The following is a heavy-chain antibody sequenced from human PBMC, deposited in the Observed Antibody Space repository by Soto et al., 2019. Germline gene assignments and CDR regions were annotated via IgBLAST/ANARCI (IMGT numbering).Heavy chain of an antibody. CDR3: ARGSGGYDYVWGSYRYYYYYGMDV. J-gene: IGHJ6*02. CDR2: INHSGST. CDR1: GGSFSGYY. V-gene: IGHV4-34*01. Sequence: SETLSLTCAVYGGSFSGYYWSWIRQPPGKGLEWIGEINHSGSTNYNPSLKSRVTISVDTSKNQFSLKLSSVTAADTAVYYRARGSGGYDYVWGSYRYYYYYGMDVWGQGTTVTVSS. D-gene: IGHD3-16*02.